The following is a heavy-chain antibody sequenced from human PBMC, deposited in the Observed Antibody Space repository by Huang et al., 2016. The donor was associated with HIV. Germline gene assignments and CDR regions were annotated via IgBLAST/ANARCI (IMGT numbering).Heavy chain of an antibody. J-gene: IGHJ4*02. CDR2: LYPGESDT. CDR3: ARPLLGYSNGYYFDY. CDR1: GFSFTNYW. D-gene: IGHD5-18*01. Sequence: EVQLVQSGAEVKKPGESLKISCKGSGFSFTNYWIGWVRQMPGKGLEWMGILYPGESDTTYSPSFRGQVTISADKSINTAYLQWNSLKASDSAMYYCARPLLGYSNGYYFDYWGQGTLVTVSS. V-gene: IGHV5-51*03.